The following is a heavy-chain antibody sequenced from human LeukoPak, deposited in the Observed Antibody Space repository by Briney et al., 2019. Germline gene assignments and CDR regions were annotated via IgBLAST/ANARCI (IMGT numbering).Heavy chain of an antibody. Sequence: SETLSLTCTVSGGSISSSSYYWGWIRQPPGKGLEWIGSIYYSESTYYNPSLKSRVTISVDTSKNQFSLKLSSVTAADTSVYYCARGYYASIGRYYYYYMDVWGKGTTVTVSS. V-gene: IGHV4-39*01. CDR2: IYYSEST. J-gene: IGHJ6*03. CDR1: GGSISSSSYY. CDR3: ARGYYASIGRYYYYYMDV. D-gene: IGHD3-22*01.